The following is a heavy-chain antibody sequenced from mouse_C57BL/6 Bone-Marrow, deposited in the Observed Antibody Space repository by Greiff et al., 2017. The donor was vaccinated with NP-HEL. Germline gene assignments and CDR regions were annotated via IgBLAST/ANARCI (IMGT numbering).Heavy chain of an antibody. CDR1: GFTFSDFY. V-gene: IGHV7-1*01. CDR3: ARDAGNTWSYFDV. J-gene: IGHJ1*03. CDR2: SRNKANDYTT. Sequence: EVKLVESGGGLVQSGRSLRLSCATSGFTFSDFYMEWVRQAPGKGLEWIAASRNKANDYTTEYSASVKGRFIVSRDTSQSILYLQMNALRAEDTAIYYCARDAGNTWSYFDVRGTGTTVTVSS.